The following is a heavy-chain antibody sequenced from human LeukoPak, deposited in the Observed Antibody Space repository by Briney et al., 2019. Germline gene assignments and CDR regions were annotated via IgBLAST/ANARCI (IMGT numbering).Heavy chain of an antibody. CDR1: GFTFSNYA. CDR2: ISYDGSNK. J-gene: IGHJ4*02. D-gene: IGHD6-13*01. Sequence: GGSLRLSCAASGFTFSNYAMRWVRQAPGKGLEWVAAISYDGSNKYYADSVKGRFTISRDNSKNTLYLQMNSLRAEDTAVYSCVTDLTAAAGVGGGKAYWGQGTLVTVSS. CDR3: VTDLTAAAGVGGGKAY. V-gene: IGHV3-30-3*01.